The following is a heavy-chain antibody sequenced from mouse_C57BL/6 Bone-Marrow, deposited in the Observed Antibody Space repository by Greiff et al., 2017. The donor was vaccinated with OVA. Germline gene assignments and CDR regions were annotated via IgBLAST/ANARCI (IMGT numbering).Heavy chain of an antibody. J-gene: IGHJ1*03. V-gene: IGHV1-74*01. CDR1: GYTFTSYW. CDR3: AIRFRYYGSSYWYFDV. CDR2: IHPSDSDT. Sequence: QVQLKQPGAELVKPGASVKVSCKASGYTFTSYWMHWVKQRPGQGLEWIGRIHPSDSDTNYNQKFKGKATLTVDKSSSTAYMQLSSLTSEDSAVYYCAIRFRYYGSSYWYFDVWGTGTTVTVSS. D-gene: IGHD1-1*01.